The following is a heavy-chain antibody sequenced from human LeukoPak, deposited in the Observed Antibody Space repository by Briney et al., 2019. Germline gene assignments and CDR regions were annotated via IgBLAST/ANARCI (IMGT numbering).Heavy chain of an antibody. D-gene: IGHD4-17*01. V-gene: IGHV4-30-2*01. CDR1: GGSISSGGYY. CDR3: ARVWSYGESYFDY. J-gene: IGHJ4*02. Sequence: SETLSLTCTVSGGSISSGGYYWSWIRQPPGKGLEWIGYIYHSGSTYYNPSLKSRATISVDRSKNQFSLKLSSVTAADTAVYYCARVWSYGESYFDYWGQGTLVTVSS. CDR2: IYHSGST.